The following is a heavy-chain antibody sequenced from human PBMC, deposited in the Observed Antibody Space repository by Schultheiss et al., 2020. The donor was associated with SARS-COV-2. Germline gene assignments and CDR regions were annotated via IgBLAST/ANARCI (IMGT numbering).Heavy chain of an antibody. V-gene: IGHV3-30*14. CDR1: GFTFSSYA. J-gene: IGHJ4*02. CDR2: ISYDGSNK. CDR3: ARGGRRIAAAGTSLYN. D-gene: IGHD6-13*01. Sequence: GESLKISCAASGFTFSSYAMHWVRQAPGKGLEWVAVISYDGSNKYYADSVKGRFTISRDNSKNTLYLQMNSLRAEDTAVYYCARGGRRIAAAGTSLYNWGQGTLVTVSS.